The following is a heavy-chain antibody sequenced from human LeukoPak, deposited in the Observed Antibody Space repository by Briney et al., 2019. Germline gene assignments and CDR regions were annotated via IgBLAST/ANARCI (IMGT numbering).Heavy chain of an antibody. V-gene: IGHV3-30*18. J-gene: IGHJ4*02. CDR2: ISYDGSNK. D-gene: IGHD5-12*01. Sequence: GGSLRLSCAASRFTFNTYGMHWVRQAPGKGLEWVAVISYDGSNKYYADSVKGRFTISRDNSKNTLYLQMNSLRAEDTAVYYCANAGYSGYDYAGLDYWGQGTLVTVSS. CDR3: ANAGYSGYDYAGLDY. CDR1: RFTFNTYG.